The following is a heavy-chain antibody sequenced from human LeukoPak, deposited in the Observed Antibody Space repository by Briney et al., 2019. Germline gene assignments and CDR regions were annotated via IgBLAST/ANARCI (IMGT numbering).Heavy chain of an antibody. CDR2: ISGSGGST. J-gene: IGHJ4*02. V-gene: IGHV3-23*01. CDR3: AKGPRASGWTYFDY. D-gene: IGHD6-19*01. CDR1: GFTFSSYA. Sequence: GGSLRLSCAASGFTFSSYAMSWVREAPGKGLEWVSVISGSGGSTYSAESVKGRFTISRDNSKNTLYLQMNSLRVEDTAVYYCAKGPRASGWTYFDYWGQGTLVTVSS.